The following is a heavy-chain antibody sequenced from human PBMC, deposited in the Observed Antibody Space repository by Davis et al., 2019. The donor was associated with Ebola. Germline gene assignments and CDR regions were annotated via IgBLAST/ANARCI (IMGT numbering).Heavy chain of an antibody. V-gene: IGHV3-48*02. CDR1: GFTFSSYE. D-gene: IGHD3-3*01. CDR2: ISSSSSTI. Sequence: GESLKISCAASGFTFSSYEMNWVRQAPGKGLEWVSYISSSSSTIYYADSVKGRFTISRDNAKNSLYLQMNSLRDEDTAVYSCAKVNIPYYDFWSGYFYGMDVWGQGTTVTVSS. J-gene: IGHJ6*02. CDR3: AKVNIPYYDFWSGYFYGMDV.